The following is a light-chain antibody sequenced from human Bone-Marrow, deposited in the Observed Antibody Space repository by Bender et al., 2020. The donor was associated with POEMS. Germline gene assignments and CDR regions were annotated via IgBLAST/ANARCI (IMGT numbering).Light chain of an antibody. J-gene: IGLJ1*01. CDR1: NIGSKS. V-gene: IGLV3-21*04. CDR3: QVWDSSNDQYV. Sequence: SYALTQPPSVSVAPGKTARITCGGNNIGSKSVSWYQQKPGQAPVLVIYYDSDRPSGIPERISGSNPGNTATLTISRVEAGDEADYYCQVWDSSNDQYVFGDGTRVTVL. CDR2: YDS.